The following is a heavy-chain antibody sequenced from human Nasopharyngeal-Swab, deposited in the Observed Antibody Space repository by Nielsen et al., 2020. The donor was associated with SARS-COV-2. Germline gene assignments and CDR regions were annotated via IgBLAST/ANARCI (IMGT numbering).Heavy chain of an antibody. V-gene: IGHV3-30*18. Sequence: GGSLRLSCAASGFTFSSYGMHWVRQAPGKGLEWVAVISYDGSNKYYADSVKGRFIISRDNSKNTLYLQMNSLRAEDTAVYYCAKEDLDYWSQGTLVTVSS. CDR2: ISYDGSNK. J-gene: IGHJ4*02. CDR3: AKEDLDY. CDR1: GFTFSSYG.